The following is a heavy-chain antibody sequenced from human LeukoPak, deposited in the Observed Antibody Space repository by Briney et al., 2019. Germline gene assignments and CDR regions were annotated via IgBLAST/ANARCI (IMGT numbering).Heavy chain of an antibody. CDR2: FDPEDGET. CDR1: GYSLTELS. CDR3: ARNGAAEEWLVDIGVEY. Sequence: ASVKVSCKVSGYSLTELSMHWVRQAPGKGLEWMGGFDPEDGETIYTQKFQGRVTMTEDTSTDTAYMELSRLRSDDTAVYYCARNGAAEEWLVDIGVEYWGQGTLVTVS. D-gene: IGHD6-19*01. J-gene: IGHJ4*02. V-gene: IGHV1-24*01.